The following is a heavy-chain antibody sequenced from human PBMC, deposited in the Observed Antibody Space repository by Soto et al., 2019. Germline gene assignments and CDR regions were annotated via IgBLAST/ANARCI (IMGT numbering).Heavy chain of an antibody. D-gene: IGHD3-10*01. V-gene: IGHV4-34*01. Sequence: PSETLSLTCAVYGGAFSGYYWSWIRQPPGKGLEWIGEINHSGSTNYNPSLKSRVTISVDTSKNQFSLKLSSVTAADTAVYYCARGRLLLWFGEFPNFDYWGQGTLVTVSS. CDR1: GGAFSGYY. J-gene: IGHJ4*02. CDR3: ARGRLLLWFGEFPNFDY. CDR2: INHSGST.